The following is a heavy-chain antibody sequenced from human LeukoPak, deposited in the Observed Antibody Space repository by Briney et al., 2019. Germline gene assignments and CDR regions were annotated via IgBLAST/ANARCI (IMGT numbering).Heavy chain of an antibody. CDR3: ARGDSSGWFPHFDY. V-gene: IGHV4-59*01. CDR1: GGSISSYY. D-gene: IGHD6-19*01. Sequence: NPSETLSLTCTVSGGSISSYYWSWLRQPPGKGLEWLGYIYYSGSTNYNPSLKSRVTISVDTSKNQFSLKLSSVTAADTAVYYCARGDSSGWFPHFDYWGQGTLVTVSS. J-gene: IGHJ4*02. CDR2: IYYSGST.